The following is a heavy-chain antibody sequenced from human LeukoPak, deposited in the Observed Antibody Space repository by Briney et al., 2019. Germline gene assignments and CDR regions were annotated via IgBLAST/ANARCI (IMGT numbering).Heavy chain of an antibody. CDR2: ISYDGSNK. V-gene: IGHV3-30*18. Sequence: GGSLRLSCAASGFTFSSYGMHWVRQAPGKGLEWVAVISYDGSNKYYADSVKGRFTISRDNSKNTLYLQMNSLRAEDTAVYYCAKARGAIQLWLDYWGQGTLVTVSS. CDR1: GFTFSSYG. CDR3: AKARGAIQLWLDY. D-gene: IGHD5-18*01. J-gene: IGHJ4*02.